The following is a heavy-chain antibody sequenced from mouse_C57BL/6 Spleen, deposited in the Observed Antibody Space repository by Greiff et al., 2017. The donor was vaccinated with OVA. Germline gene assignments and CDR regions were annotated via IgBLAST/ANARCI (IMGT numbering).Heavy chain of an antibody. CDR3: ARGITTVVARDYYAMDY. V-gene: IGHV1-55*01. J-gene: IGHJ4*01. CDR2: IYPGSGST. CDR1: GYTFTSYW. Sequence: QVQLQLPGAELVKPGASVKMSCKASGYTFTSYWITWVKQRPGQGLEWIGDIYPGSGSTNYNEKFKSKATLTVDTSSSTAYMQLSSLTSEDSAVYYCARGITTVVARDYYAMDYWGQGTSVTVSS. D-gene: IGHD1-1*01.